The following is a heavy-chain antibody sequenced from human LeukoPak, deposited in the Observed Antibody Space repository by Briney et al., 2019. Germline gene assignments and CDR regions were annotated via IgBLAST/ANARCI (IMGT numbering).Heavy chain of an antibody. CDR3: ARSGYYSDYFDY. J-gene: IGHJ4*02. V-gene: IGHV3-23*01. D-gene: IGHD3-22*01. CDR1: GFTFSSYA. CDR2: ISGSGGST. Sequence: GSLRLSCAASGFTFSSYAMSWVRQAPGKGLEWVSAISGSGGSTYYADSVKGRFTISRDNSKNTLYLQMNSLRAEDTAVYYCARSGYYSDYFDYWGQGTLVTVSS.